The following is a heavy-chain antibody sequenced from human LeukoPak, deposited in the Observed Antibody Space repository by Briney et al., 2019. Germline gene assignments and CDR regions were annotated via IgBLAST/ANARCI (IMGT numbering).Heavy chain of an antibody. J-gene: IGHJ6*02. CDR2: INPSSGST. D-gene: IGHD2-15*01. CDR1: GHSFSSYY. V-gene: IGHV1-46*01. CDR3: ARGLTADTPPRYFFDGMDV. Sequence: SVKFSCKTSGHSFSSYYMYWLRQAPGQGLEWMATINPSSGSTAYAQKFQGRVTMTRDTSTNTGYMDLSSLRSEDTAVYYCARGLTADTPPRYFFDGMDVWGQGTTVTASS.